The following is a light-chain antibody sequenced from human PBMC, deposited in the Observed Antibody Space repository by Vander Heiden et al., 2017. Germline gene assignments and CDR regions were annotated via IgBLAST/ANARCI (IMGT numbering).Light chain of an antibody. Sequence: QSALTQPASVSGSPGQSITISCTGTSSDVGGYNYVSWYQQHPGKAPKLMIYEVSKRPSGVSNRFSGSKSGNTASLTISGLQAEDEADYYCSSYTSSSTYDVFGAGTKVTGL. CDR3: SSYTSSSTYDV. V-gene: IGLV2-14*01. J-gene: IGLJ1*01. CDR2: EVS. CDR1: SSDVGGYNY.